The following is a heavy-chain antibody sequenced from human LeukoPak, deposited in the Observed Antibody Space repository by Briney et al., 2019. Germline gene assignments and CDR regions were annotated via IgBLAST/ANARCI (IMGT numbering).Heavy chain of an antibody. CDR3: AKDLAVAGDYYMDV. D-gene: IGHD6-19*01. J-gene: IGHJ6*03. Sequence: PGGSLRLSCAASGFTFSSYAMNWVRQGPGKGLEWVSAISGSGGSTYYADSVKGRFTISRDNSKNTLYLQMNSLRAEDTAVYHCAKDLAVAGDYYMDVWGKGTTATVSS. CDR2: ISGSGGST. CDR1: GFTFSSYA. V-gene: IGHV3-23*01.